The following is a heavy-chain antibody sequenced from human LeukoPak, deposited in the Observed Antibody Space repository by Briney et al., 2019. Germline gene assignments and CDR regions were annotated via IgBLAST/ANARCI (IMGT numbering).Heavy chain of an antibody. CDR3: ARDSLPYCGGDCYSYFDY. V-gene: IGHV1-69*13. CDR2: IIPIFGTA. D-gene: IGHD2-21*01. CDR1: GGTFSSYA. J-gene: IGHJ4*02. Sequence: SVKVSCKASGGTFSSYAISWVRQAPGQGLEWMGGIIPIFGTANYAQKFQGRVTITADESTSTAYMELSSLRSEDTAVYYCARDSLPYCGGDCYSYFDYWGQGTLVAVSS.